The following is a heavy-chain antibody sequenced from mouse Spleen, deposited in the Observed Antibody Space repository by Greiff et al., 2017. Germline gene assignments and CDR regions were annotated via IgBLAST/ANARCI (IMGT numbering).Heavy chain of an antibody. J-gene: IGHJ4*01. D-gene: IGHD1-1*01. CDR3: ARWRLLYAMDY. V-gene: IGHV5-17*01. CDR2: ISSGSSTI. Sequence: EVMLVESGGSLVKPGGSLKLSCAASGFTFSDYGMHWVRQAPEKGLEWVAYISSGSSTIYYADTVKGRFTISRDNAKNTLFLQMTSLRSEDTAMYYCARWRLLYAMDYWGQGTSVTVSS. CDR1: GFTFSDYG.